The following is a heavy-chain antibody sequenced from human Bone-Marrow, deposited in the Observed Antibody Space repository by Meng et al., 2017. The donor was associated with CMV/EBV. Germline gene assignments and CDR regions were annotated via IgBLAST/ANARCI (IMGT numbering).Heavy chain of an antibody. J-gene: IGHJ3*02. CDR1: GFTFSSYS. Sequence: SCAASGFTFSSYSMNWVRQAPGKGLEWVSSISSSSSYIYYADSVKGRFTISRDNAKNSLYLQMNSLRAEDTAVYYCARDHSRYYYDSSGYYPGAFDIWGQGTMVTVSS. CDR2: ISSSSSYI. CDR3: ARDHSRYYYDSSGYYPGAFDI. D-gene: IGHD3-22*01. V-gene: IGHV3-21*01.